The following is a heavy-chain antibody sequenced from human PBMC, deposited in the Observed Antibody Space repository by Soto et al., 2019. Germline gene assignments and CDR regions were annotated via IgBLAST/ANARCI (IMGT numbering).Heavy chain of an antibody. CDR2: INPNSGGT. J-gene: IGHJ4*02. D-gene: IGHD1-26*01. CDR1: GYTFTGYY. CDR3: ARDLVKGGGSAGFDY. Sequence: ASVKVSCKASGYTFTGYYMHWVRQAPGQGLEWMGWINPNSGGTNYAQKFQGRVTMTRDTSLSTVYMTLIRLTSDDTAEYYCARDLVKGGGSAGFDYWGQGTLVTVSS. V-gene: IGHV1-2*02.